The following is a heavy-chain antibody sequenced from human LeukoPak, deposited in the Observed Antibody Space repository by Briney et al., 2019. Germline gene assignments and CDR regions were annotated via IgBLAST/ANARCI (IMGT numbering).Heavy chain of an antibody. D-gene: IGHD2-8*02. CDR3: VRAVLGGSDY. V-gene: IGHV3-74*01. Sequence: GGSLRLSCAASGVTFSSSLMHWVRQAPGKGLVWVSRMNSDGSITNYADSVKGRFTISRDNAKNTLYLQMNSLRVEDTAVYYCVRAVLGGSDYWGQGTLVTVSS. CDR1: GVTFSSSL. CDR2: MNSDGSIT. J-gene: IGHJ4*02.